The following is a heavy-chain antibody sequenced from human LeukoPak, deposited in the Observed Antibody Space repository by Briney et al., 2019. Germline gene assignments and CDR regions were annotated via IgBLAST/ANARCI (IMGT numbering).Heavy chain of an antibody. CDR2: IIPIFGTA. D-gene: IGHD3-16*01. CDR3: ARKVFGGVI. V-gene: IGHV1-69*05. J-gene: IGHJ4*02. CDR1: GGTFSSYA. Sequence: SVKVSCKASGGTFSSYAISWVRQAPGQGLEWMGGIIPIFGTANYAQKFQGRVTMTRNTSISTAYMELSSLRSEDTAVYYCARKVFGGVIWGQGTLVTVSS.